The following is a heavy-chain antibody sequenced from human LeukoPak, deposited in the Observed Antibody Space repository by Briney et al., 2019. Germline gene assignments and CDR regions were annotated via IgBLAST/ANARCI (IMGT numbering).Heavy chain of an antibody. Sequence: GGSLRLSCAASGFTFSGSAMHWVRQASGKGLEWVGRIRSKANSYATTYAASVKGRFTISRDDSKNTAYLQMNSLKTEDTAVYYCSSLGSGLLLRWGQGTLVTVSS. CDR1: GFTFSGSA. D-gene: IGHD2-15*01. CDR3: SSLGSGLLLR. J-gene: IGHJ4*02. V-gene: IGHV3-73*01. CDR2: IRSKANSYAT.